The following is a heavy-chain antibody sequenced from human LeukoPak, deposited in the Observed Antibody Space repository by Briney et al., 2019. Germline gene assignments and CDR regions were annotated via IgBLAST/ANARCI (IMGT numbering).Heavy chain of an antibody. D-gene: IGHD4-17*01. V-gene: IGHV4-38-2*02. CDR2: IYHSGST. CDR3: ARADCGDYSY. J-gene: IGHJ4*02. Sequence: NPSETLSLTCTVSGYSISSGYYWGWIRQPPGKGLEWIGSIYHSGSTYYNPSLKSRVTISVDTSKNQFSLKLSSVTAADTAVYYCARADCGDYSYWGQGTLVTVSS. CDR1: GYSISSGYY.